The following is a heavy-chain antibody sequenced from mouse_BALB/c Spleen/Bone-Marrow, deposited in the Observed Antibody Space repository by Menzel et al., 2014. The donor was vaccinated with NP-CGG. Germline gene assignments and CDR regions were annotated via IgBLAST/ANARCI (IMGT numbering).Heavy chain of an antibody. V-gene: IGHV7-3*02. CDR2: IRNKANGYTT. CDR3: ARDVGNYVRFAY. Sequence: DVKLVESGGGLVQPGGSLRLSCATSGFTFTDYYMSRVRQPPGKALEWLGFIRNKANGYTTEYSASVKGRFTISRDNSQSILYLQMNTLRAEDSATYYCARDVGNYVRFAYWGQGTLVTVSA. D-gene: IGHD2-1*01. J-gene: IGHJ3*01. CDR1: GFTFTDYY.